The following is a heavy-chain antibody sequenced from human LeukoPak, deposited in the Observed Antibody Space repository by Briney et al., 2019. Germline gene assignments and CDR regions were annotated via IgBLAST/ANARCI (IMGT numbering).Heavy chain of an antibody. CDR1: GFTFSSYA. D-gene: IGHD4-23*01. CDR2: ISYDGSNK. CDR3: ARDRTVAY. V-gene: IGHV3-30-3*01. Sequence: PGGSLRLSCAASGFTFSSYAMHWARQAPGKGLEWVAVISYDGSNKYYADSVKGRFTISRDNSKNTLYLQMNSLRAEDTAVYYCARDRTVAYWGQGTLVTVSS. J-gene: IGHJ4*02.